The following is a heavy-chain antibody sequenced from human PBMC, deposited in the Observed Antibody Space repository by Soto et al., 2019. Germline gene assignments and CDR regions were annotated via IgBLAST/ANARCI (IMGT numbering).Heavy chain of an antibody. Sequence: EVQLVESGGGLVQPGESLRLSCAVSGFNFSVYWMSWVRQAPGKGLEWVANIKEDGSEKYYVDSVKGRFTISRDNAKKSLSLQMYGLRAEDTAVYYCASTRLHDYWGQGTLVTVSS. J-gene: IGHJ4*02. CDR3: ASTRLHDY. CDR1: GFNFSVYW. V-gene: IGHV3-7*01. D-gene: IGHD4-4*01. CDR2: IKEDGSEK.